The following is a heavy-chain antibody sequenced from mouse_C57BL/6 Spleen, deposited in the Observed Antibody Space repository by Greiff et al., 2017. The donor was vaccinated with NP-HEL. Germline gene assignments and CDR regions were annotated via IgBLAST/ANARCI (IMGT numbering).Heavy chain of an antibody. CDR3: ARGYYGSGYYFDY. CDR1: GFTFSDYG. D-gene: IGHD1-1*01. J-gene: IGHJ2*01. CDR2: ISSGSSTI. Sequence: DVKLVESGGGLVKPGGSLKLSCAASGFTFSDYGMHWVRQAPEKGLEWVAYISSGSSTIYYADTVKGRFTISRDNAKNTLFLQMTSLRSEDTAMYYCARGYYGSGYYFDYWGKGTTLTVSS. V-gene: IGHV5-17*01.